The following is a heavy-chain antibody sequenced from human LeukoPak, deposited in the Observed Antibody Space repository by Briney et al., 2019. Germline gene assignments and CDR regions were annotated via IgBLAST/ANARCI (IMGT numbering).Heavy chain of an antibody. V-gene: IGHV3-9*01. CDR2: ISWNSVNI. D-gene: IGHD3-10*02. CDR3: AELGITMIGGV. J-gene: IGHJ6*04. CDR1: GFTFHDFS. Sequence: GGSLRLSCAASGFTFHDFSMHWVRQTPGKGLEWVSGISWNSVNIGYADSVKGRFTISRDNAKNSLYLQMNSLRAEDTAVYYCAELGITMIGGVWGKGTTVTISS.